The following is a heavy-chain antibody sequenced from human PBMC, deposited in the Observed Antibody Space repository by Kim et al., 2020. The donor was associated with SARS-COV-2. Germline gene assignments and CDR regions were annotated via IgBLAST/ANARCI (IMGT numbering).Heavy chain of an antibody. CDR3: AKDIWPLQPLYDILTGYVPFDY. CDR2: ISGSGGST. V-gene: IGHV3-23*01. CDR1: GFTFSSYA. D-gene: IGHD3-9*01. J-gene: IGHJ4*02. Sequence: GGSLRLSCAASGFTFSSYAMSWVRQAPGKGLEWVSAISGSGGSTYYADSVKGRFTISRDNSKNTLYLQMNSLRAEDTAVYYCAKDIWPLQPLYDILTGYVPFDYWGQGTLVTVSS.